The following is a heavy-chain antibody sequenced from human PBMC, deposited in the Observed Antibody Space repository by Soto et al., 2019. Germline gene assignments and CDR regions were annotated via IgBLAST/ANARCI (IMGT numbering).Heavy chain of an antibody. CDR3: ARGSTGYSRSWYRY. J-gene: IGHJ4*02. Sequence: QVQLQESGPGLVKPSETLSLTCTVSGGSISSYDWSWIRQPPGKGLEWVGYIYNSGSTNYNPSLTRRVTIPVDTSKNQFSLKLSSVTAADTAVYYCARGSTGYSRSWYRYWGQGTLVTVSS. CDR2: IYNSGST. CDR1: GGSISSYD. D-gene: IGHD6-13*01. V-gene: IGHV4-59*08.